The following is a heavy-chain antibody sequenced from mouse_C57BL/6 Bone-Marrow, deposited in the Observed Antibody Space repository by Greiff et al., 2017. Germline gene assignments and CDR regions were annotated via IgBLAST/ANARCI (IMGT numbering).Heavy chain of an antibody. CDR1: GFTFSSYG. Sequence: EVKLVESGGDLVKPGGSLKLSCAASGFTFSSYGMSWVRQTPDKRLEWVATISSGGSYTYYPDSVKGRFTISRDNAKNTLYLQMSSLKSEDTAMYYCARHLDGCVDYWGQGTTLTVSS. CDR3: ARHLDGCVDY. J-gene: IGHJ2*01. D-gene: IGHD2-3*01. V-gene: IGHV5-6*01. CDR2: ISSGGSYT.